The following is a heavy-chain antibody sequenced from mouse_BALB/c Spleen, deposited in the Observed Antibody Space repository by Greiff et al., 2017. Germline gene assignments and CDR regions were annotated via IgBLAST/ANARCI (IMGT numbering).Heavy chain of an antibody. Sequence: QVQLQQSGPGLVAPSQSLSITCTVSGFSLTSYGVHWVRQPPGKGLEWLGVIWAGGSTNYNSALMSRLSISKDNSKSQVFLKMNSLQTDDTAMYYCARKGVSLFSYWGQGTLVTVSA. J-gene: IGHJ3*01. CDR2: IWAGGST. CDR1: GFSLTSYG. V-gene: IGHV2-9*02. CDR3: ARKGVSLFSY.